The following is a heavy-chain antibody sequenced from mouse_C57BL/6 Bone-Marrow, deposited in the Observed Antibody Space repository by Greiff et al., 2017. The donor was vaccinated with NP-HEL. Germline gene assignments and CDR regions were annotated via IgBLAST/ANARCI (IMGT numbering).Heavy chain of an antibody. CDR3: AITTVVAGVGGSWYFDV. J-gene: IGHJ1*03. D-gene: IGHD1-1*01. CDR2: IDPEDGET. Sequence: VQLQQSGAELVKPGASVKLSCTASGFNIKDYYMHWVKQRTEQGLEWIGRIDPEDGETKYAPKLQGKATITADTSSNTAYLQLSSLTSEDTAVYYCAITTVVAGVGGSWYFDVWGTGTTVTVSS. CDR1: GFNIKDYY. V-gene: IGHV14-2*01.